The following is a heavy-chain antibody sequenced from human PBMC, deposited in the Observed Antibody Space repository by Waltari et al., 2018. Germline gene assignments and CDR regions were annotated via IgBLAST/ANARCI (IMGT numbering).Heavy chain of an antibody. D-gene: IGHD2-15*01. CDR1: GFTFSRDS. J-gene: IGHJ4*02. CDR3: ARGRSANAD. CDR2: ISSSSSTI. Sequence: EVQLVESGGGLVQPGGSLRLSGAASGFTFSRDSMNWVRQAPGKGLEWVSYISSSSSTIYYADSVKGRFTISRDNAKNSLYLQMNSLRAEDTAVYYCARGRSANADWGQGTLVTVSS. V-gene: IGHV3-48*04.